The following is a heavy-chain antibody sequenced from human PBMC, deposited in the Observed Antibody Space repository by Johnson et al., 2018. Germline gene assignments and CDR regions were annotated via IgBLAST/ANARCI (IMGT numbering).Heavy chain of an antibody. J-gene: IGHJ1*01. CDR3: VQEGCPQY. CDR2: IIPIFGTP. D-gene: IGHD4/OR15-4a*01. V-gene: IGHV1-69*12. Sequence: QVQLVQSGAEVKKPGSSVKVSCKASGGTFKIYAVGWVRQAPGQGLEWIGGIIPIFGTPNYAQNFQGRVTITADESTSTVYMELTNLRSEDTAVLYCVQEGCPQYWGQGTRVTVSS. CDR1: GGTFKIYA.